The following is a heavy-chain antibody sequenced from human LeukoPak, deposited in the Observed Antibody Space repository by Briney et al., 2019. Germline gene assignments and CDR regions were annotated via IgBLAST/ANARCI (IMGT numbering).Heavy chain of an antibody. CDR2: IYTSGST. CDR3: ARMGDSYGYYFDY. CDR1: GGSISSYY. V-gene: IGHV4-4*07. Sequence: SETLSLTCTVSGGSISSYYWSWIRQLAGKGLEWIGRIYTSGSTNYNPSLKSRVTMSVDTSKNQFSLKLSSVTAADTAVYYCARMGDSYGYYFDYWGQGTLVTVSS. D-gene: IGHD5-18*01. J-gene: IGHJ4*02.